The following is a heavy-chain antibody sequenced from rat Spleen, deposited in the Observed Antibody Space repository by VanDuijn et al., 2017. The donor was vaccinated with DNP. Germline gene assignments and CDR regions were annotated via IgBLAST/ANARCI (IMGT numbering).Heavy chain of an antibody. V-gene: IGHV5S13*01. CDR2: ISTSGSRT. J-gene: IGHJ2*01. Sequence: EVQLVESGGGLVQPGRSLKLSCAASGFTFSNYGMAWVRQAPKKGLEWVATISTSGSRTYYPDSVKGRFTISRDNAKSSLYLQMNSLKSEDTAAYYCAREGDYGGYNGYFDYWGQGVMVTVSS. CDR3: AREGDYGGYNGYFDY. D-gene: IGHD1-11*01. CDR1: GFTFSNYG.